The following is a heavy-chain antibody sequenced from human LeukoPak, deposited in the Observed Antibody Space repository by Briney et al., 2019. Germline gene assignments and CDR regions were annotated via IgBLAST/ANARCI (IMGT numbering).Heavy chain of an antibody. V-gene: IGHV4-39*01. Sequence: SETLSLTCTVSGGSISSSYYWGWIRQPPGKGLEWIGNIYYSGSTYYNPSLKSRVTISVDTSKNQFSLKLSSVTAADTAVYYCARHYYDSSGYYPDAFDIWGQGTMVTVSS. CDR1: GGSISSSYY. CDR3: ARHYYDSSGYYPDAFDI. CDR2: IYYSGST. J-gene: IGHJ3*02. D-gene: IGHD3-22*01.